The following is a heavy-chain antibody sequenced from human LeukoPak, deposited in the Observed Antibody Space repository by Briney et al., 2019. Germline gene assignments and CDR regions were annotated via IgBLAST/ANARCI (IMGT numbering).Heavy chain of an antibody. CDR1: GFTFTSYW. CDR3: ARNRNRYSGSYFGY. Sequence: HPGGSLRLSCAASGFTFTSYWMSWVRQAPGKGLEWVANIKQDGSVKHYVDSVKGRFTISRDSTKNSLYLQMSSLRAEDTAVYYCARNRNRYSGSYFGYWGQGTLVTVSS. J-gene: IGHJ4*02. D-gene: IGHD1-26*01. V-gene: IGHV3-7*01. CDR2: IKQDGSVK.